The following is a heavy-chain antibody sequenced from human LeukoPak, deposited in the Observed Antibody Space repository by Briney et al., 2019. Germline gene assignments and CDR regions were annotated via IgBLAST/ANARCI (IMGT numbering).Heavy chain of an antibody. CDR1: GFTFSSYS. CDR3: ARVFWAGTAIDY. V-gene: IGHV3-48*01. CDR2: IGSSSSTI. D-gene: IGHD3/OR15-3a*01. Sequence: GGSLRLSCAASGFTFSSYSMNWARQAPGKGLEWVSYIGSSSSTIQYADSVKGRFTISRDNAKNSLFLQMNSLRAEDAAVYYCARVFWAGTAIDYWGQGTLVTVSS. J-gene: IGHJ4*02.